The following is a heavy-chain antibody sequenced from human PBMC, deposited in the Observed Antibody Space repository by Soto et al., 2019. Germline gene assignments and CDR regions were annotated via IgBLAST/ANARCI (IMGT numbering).Heavy chain of an antibody. J-gene: IGHJ5*01. CDR2: IKHGGRV. V-gene: IGHV4-34*01. D-gene: IGHD3-22*01. Sequence: PETLSLTCALYGRSPTGHSRSWVRPPPGKGLEWIGDIKHGGRVNASPSLKSRVTISLDTSKNQFSLTLSAGTAADTAMYYCSTRAYDTNGYYRFDPWGQGTLVTVSS. CDR3: STRAYDTNGYYRFDP. CDR1: GRSPTGHS.